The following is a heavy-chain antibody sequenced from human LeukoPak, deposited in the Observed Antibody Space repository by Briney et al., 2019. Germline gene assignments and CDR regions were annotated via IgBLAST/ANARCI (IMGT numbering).Heavy chain of an antibody. D-gene: IGHD3-22*01. Sequence: GGSLRLSCSASGFTFSSYAMHWVRQAPGKGQEHVSAISSNGGVTYYADSVKGRFTISRDNSKNTLYLQMSSLRAEDTAVYYCVKLDSGFYFSDLDYWGQGTLVTVSS. CDR3: VKLDSGFYFSDLDY. CDR2: ISSNGGVT. CDR1: GFTFSSYA. V-gene: IGHV3-64D*06. J-gene: IGHJ4*02.